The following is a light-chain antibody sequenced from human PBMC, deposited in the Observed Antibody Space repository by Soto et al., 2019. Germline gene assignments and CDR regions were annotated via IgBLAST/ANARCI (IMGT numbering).Light chain of an antibody. CDR3: QQRCNWPYLT. CDR2: DAS. Sequence: EIVLTQSPDTLSLSPGERATLSCRASQSVSGYLGWYQQKPGQAPRLLIYDASNRAYGVPARFRGSGSGTNFTLTIASLEPEDFAVYYCQQRCNWPYLTFGGGTRV. CDR1: QSVSGY. J-gene: IGKJ4*01. V-gene: IGKV3-11*01.